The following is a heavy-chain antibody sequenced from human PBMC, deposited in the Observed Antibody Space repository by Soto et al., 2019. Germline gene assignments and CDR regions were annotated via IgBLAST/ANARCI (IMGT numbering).Heavy chain of an antibody. CDR3: ACYGSGSYKDY. V-gene: IGHV3-23*01. J-gene: IGHJ4*02. D-gene: IGHD3-10*01. Sequence: GGSLRLSCAASGFTFSSYAMSWVRQAPGKGLEWVSAISGSGGSTYYADSVKGRFTISRDNAKNTLYLQMNSLRAEDTAVYYCACYGSGSYKDYWGQGTLVTVSS. CDR2: ISGSGGST. CDR1: GFTFSSYA.